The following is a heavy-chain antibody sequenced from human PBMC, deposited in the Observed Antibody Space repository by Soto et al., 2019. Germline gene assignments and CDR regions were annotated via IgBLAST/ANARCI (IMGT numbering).Heavy chain of an antibody. D-gene: IGHD6-13*01. J-gene: IGHJ6*03. Sequence: GGSLRLSCAASGFTFSSYGMHWVRQAPGKGLEWVAVIWYDGSNKYYADSVKGRFTISRDNSKNTLYLQMNSLRAEDTAVYYCARESGSSSQGIYYYYMDVWGKGTTVTVSS. V-gene: IGHV3-33*01. CDR3: ARESGSSSQGIYYYYMDV. CDR1: GFTFSSYG. CDR2: IWYDGSNK.